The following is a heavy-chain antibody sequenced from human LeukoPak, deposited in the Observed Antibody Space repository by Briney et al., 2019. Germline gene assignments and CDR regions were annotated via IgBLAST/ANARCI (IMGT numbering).Heavy chain of an antibody. CDR1: GYTFTNYY. D-gene: IGHD1-26*01. J-gene: IGHJ4*02. CDR3: ARGPGRYHFDY. Sequence: ASVKVSCKASGYTFTNYYMHWVRQAPGQGLEWMGIINPSGGSTTYAQKFQGRVTMTRDTSTSTVYMELSSLRSEDTALYYCARGPGRYHFDYWGQGTLVTVSS. CDR2: INPSGGST. V-gene: IGHV1-46*01.